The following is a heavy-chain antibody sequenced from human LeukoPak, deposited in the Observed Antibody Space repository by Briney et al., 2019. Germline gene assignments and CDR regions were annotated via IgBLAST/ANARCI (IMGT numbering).Heavy chain of an antibody. CDR2: ITYDGRT. V-gene: IGHV3-23*01. CDR1: GFTFSRNA. CDR3: IKDILYWSFDF. D-gene: IGHD3-3*01. J-gene: IGHJ4*02. Sequence: GGSLRLSCAASGFTFSRNAMAWVRQGPGKGLELVSGITYDGRTNYADSVKGRFTISRDNSQNTFYLQMSSLRVEDTARYYCIKDILYWSFDFWGQGVLVTVSA.